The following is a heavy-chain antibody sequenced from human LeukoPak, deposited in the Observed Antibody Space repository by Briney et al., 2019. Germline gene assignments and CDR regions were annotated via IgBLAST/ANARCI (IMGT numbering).Heavy chain of an antibody. CDR3: ARWGIAAAGTMWGPDAFDI. Sequence: GGPLRLSCAASGFTFSSYSMNWVRQAPGKGLEWVSSISSSSSYIYYADSVKGRFTISRDNAKNSLYLQMNSLRAEDTAVYYCARWGIAAAGTMWGPDAFDIWGQGTMVTVSS. D-gene: IGHD6-13*01. J-gene: IGHJ3*02. V-gene: IGHV3-21*01. CDR1: GFTFSSYS. CDR2: ISSSSSYI.